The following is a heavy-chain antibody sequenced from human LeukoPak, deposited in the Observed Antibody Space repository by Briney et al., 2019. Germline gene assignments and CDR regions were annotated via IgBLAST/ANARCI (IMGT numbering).Heavy chain of an antibody. CDR3: ARPGNTGTDYFQF. J-gene: IGHJ4*02. CDR1: GYSFTNYW. D-gene: IGHD1-7*01. V-gene: IGHV5-51*01. CDR2: IYPGDSDT. Sequence: GQSLKISCNGSGYSFTNYWIGWVRQMPGKGLEWVGFIYPGDSDTRYSPSFQGQVTISADKSITTAYLQWSSLKASDTAIYYCARPGNTGTDYFQFWGQGTLVTVSS.